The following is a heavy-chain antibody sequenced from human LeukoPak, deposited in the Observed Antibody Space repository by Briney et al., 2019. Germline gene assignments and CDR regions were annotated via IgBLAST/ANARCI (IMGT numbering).Heavy chain of an antibody. CDR3: ASSLGYCSSTSCYNRIFDY. V-gene: IGHV4-34*01. CDR1: VGSFIGYY. CDR2: INHWGST. Sequence: AETVPLTCVVYVGSFIGYYWSWIRQPPGKGVEWIGEINHWGSTNYNPSLKSRVTISVDTSKNQFCLKLSSVTAADTAVYYCASSLGYCSSTSCYNRIFDYWGQGTLVTVSS. D-gene: IGHD2-2*02. J-gene: IGHJ4*02.